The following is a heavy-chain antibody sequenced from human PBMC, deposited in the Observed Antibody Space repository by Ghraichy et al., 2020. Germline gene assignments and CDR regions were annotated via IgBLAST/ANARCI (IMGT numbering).Heavy chain of an antibody. V-gene: IGHV4-34*01. J-gene: IGHJ5*02. CDR3: ARLIFAIAVAGNWFDP. Sequence: SETLSLTCAVYGGSFSGYYWSWIRQPPGKGLEWIGEINHSGSTNYNPSLKSRVTISVDTSKNQFSLKLSSVTAADTAVYYCARLIFAIAVAGNWFDPWGQGTLVTVSS. D-gene: IGHD6-19*01. CDR2: INHSGST. CDR1: GGSFSGYY.